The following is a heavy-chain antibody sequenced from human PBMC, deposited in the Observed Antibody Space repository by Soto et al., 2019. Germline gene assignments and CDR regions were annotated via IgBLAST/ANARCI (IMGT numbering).Heavy chain of an antibody. CDR3: ARGGAGNMGYYYYGMDV. CDR2: IYHSGST. V-gene: IGHV4-4*02. CDR1: GGSISSSNW. Sequence: SETLSLTCAVSGGSISSSNWWSWVRQPPGKGLEWIGEIYHSGSTNYNPSLKSRVTISVDKSKNQFSLKLSSVTAADTAVYYCARGGAGNMGYYYYGMDVWGQGTTVTVSS. J-gene: IGHJ6*02.